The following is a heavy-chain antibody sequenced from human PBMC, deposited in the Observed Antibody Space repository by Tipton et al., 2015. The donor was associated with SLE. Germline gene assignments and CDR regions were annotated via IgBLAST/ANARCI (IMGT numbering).Heavy chain of an antibody. J-gene: IGHJ6*03. D-gene: IGHD5-12*01. CDR3: ARAGLATSYYYYMDV. Sequence: TLSLTCSVSGGAVIHNYWSWIRQPPGKGLEWIGYIHSSGTTKYNSSLRSRVTISVDTSKNQFSLKLSSVTAADTAVYYCARAGLATSYYYYMDVWGKGTTVTVSS. CDR1: GGAVIHNY. V-gene: IGHV4-59*02. CDR2: IHSSGTT.